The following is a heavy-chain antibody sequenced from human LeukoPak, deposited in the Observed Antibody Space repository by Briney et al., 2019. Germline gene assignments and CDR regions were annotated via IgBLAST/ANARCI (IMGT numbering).Heavy chain of an antibody. CDR3: ARGYCGSTSCYMDV. CDR1: GHTSTTYA. Sequence: GASVKVSCKASGHTSTTYAIHWVRQAPGQGLEWMGWINAGNGNIKYSQKLQGRVTITGDTSASTAYMELSSLRSEDTAVYYCARGYCGSTSCYMDVWGRGTTVT. CDR2: INAGNGNI. D-gene: IGHD2-2*01. V-gene: IGHV1-3*01. J-gene: IGHJ6*02.